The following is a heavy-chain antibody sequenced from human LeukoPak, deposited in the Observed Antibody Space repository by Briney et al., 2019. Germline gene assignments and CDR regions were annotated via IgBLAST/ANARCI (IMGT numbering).Heavy chain of an antibody. Sequence: SETLSLTCTVSGGSISSYYWSWIRQPPGKGLEWIGSIYLSGSTYYNPSLKGRVTISVDTSKNQFSLKLSSVTAADTAVYYCARGGSPFDYWGQGTLVTVSS. CDR1: GGSISSYY. V-gene: IGHV4-38-2*02. CDR2: IYLSGST. J-gene: IGHJ4*02. CDR3: ARGGSPFDY.